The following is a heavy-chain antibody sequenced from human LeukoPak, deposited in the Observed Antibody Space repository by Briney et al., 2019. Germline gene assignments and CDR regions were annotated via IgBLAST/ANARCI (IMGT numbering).Heavy chain of an antibody. J-gene: IGHJ4*02. V-gene: IGHV3-23*01. CDR3: AKDHLRYSSGWYYFDH. CDR1: GFTFSSYA. D-gene: IGHD6-19*01. Sequence: GGSLRLSCAASGFTFSSYAMSWVRQAPGKGLEWVSAISGSGGSTYYADSVKGRFTISRDNSKNTVYLQMNSLRAEDTAVYYCAKDHLRYSSGWYYFDHWGQGTLVTVSS. CDR2: ISGSGGST.